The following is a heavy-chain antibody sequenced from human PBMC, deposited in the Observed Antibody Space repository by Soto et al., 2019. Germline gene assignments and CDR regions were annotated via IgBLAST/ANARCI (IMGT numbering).Heavy chain of an antibody. V-gene: IGHV4-59*01. CDR1: GGSISPYY. Sequence: PSETLSLTCTVSGGSISPYYWIWIRQPPGKGLEWIGYVYYSGNTNYNPSLESRVTISVDTSRNRFSLNLTSATAADTAVYYCARKGAAASYAHYYMDVWGRGTAVTVSS. CDR3: ARKGAAASYAHYYMDV. J-gene: IGHJ6*03. D-gene: IGHD6-13*01. CDR2: VYYSGNT.